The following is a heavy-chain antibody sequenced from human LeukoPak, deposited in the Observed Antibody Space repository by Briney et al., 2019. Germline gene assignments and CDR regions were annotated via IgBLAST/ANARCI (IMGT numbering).Heavy chain of an antibody. Sequence: GESLKISCQASGYKFNNFFIAWVRQMPGKGLEWVAIIYPGDSDIRYSPSIQGHVTISADKSTSTTFLQWTSLKASDTAMYYCARLRSITIFGVLTYYFDFWGQGTLVTVSS. J-gene: IGHJ4*02. CDR2: IYPGDSDI. V-gene: IGHV5-51*01. CDR3: ARLRSITIFGVLTYYFDF. CDR1: GYKFNNFF. D-gene: IGHD3-3*01.